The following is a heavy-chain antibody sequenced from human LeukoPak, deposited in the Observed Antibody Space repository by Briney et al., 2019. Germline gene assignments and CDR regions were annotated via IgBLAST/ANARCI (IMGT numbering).Heavy chain of an antibody. V-gene: IGHV3-64D*06. D-gene: IGHD3-22*01. CDR2: ISSNGGST. CDR1: GFTFSSYA. J-gene: IGHJ4*02. Sequence: GGSLRLSCLASGFTFSSYAMHWVRQAPGKGLEYVSAISSNGGSTYYADSVKGRFTISRDNSKNTLYLQMSSLRAEDTAVYYCVKGGVVVIYYFDYWGQGTLVTVSS. CDR3: VKGGVVVIYYFDY.